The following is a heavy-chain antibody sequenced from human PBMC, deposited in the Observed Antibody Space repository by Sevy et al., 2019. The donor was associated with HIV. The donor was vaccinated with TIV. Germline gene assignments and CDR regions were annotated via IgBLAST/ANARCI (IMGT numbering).Heavy chain of an antibody. Sequence: GGSLRLSCAASGFKFDNYAMAWVRQAPGQGLVWVSAISVSGRLSYADSVKGRFTISRDSSKKMIYLHLNSLRADDTATYYCGKDGYSSGFLYYFDHWGQGTLVTVSS. V-gene: IGHV3-23*01. CDR2: ISVSGRL. J-gene: IGHJ4*02. CDR1: GFKFDNYA. CDR3: GKDGYSSGFLYYFDH. D-gene: IGHD6-19*01.